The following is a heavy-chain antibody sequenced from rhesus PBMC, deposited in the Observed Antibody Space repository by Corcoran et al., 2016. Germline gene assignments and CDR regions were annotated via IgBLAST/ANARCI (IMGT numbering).Heavy chain of an antibody. CDR1: GGSISSNY. CDR3: ARDRVNWNDDYFDY. J-gene: IGHJ4*01. CDR2: ISVSGGST. V-gene: IGHV4-173*01. Sequence: QLQLQESGPGLVKPSETLSLTCAVSGGSISSNYWSWIRQPPGKGLERIGRISVSGGSTDYNPSLKSRVAISTDTATNQFCLKLSSVAAADTDVYYCARDRVNWNDDYFDYWGQGVLVTVSS. D-gene: IGHD1-7*02.